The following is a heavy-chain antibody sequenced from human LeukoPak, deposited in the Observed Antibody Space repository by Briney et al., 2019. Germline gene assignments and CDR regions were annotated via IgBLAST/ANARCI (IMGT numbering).Heavy chain of an antibody. Sequence: PGGSLRLSCAASGFTFSSYAMSWVRQAPGKGLEWVSTIDGSGGATYYAGSVKGRFTISRDNSKNTLYLQMGSLRAEDTAIYYCARDRWSSISYLDYWGQGTLVTVSS. J-gene: IGHJ4*02. CDR2: IDGSGGAT. D-gene: IGHD6-13*01. CDR3: ARDRWSSISYLDY. V-gene: IGHV3-23*01. CDR1: GFTFSSYA.